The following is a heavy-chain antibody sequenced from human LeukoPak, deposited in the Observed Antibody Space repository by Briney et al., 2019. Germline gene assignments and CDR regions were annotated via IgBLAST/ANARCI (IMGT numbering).Heavy chain of an antibody. CDR2: ISWDSGSI. V-gene: IGHV3-9*01. Sequence: GGSLRLSCAASGFTFSSFTMHWVRQAPGKGLEWVSGISWDSGSIGYADSVKGRFTISRDNAKNSLYLQMNSLRAEDTALYYCAKDTIPAAGFDYWGQGTLVTVSS. D-gene: IGHD2-2*01. CDR3: AKDTIPAAGFDY. J-gene: IGHJ4*02. CDR1: GFTFSSFT.